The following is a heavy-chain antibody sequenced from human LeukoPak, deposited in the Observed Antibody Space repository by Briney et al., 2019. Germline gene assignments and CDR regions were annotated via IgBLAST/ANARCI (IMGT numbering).Heavy chain of an antibody. J-gene: IGHJ5*02. CDR1: GASISTSSYY. CDR3: ARDSKITYYDFWSGYSNWFDP. CDR2: IYYSGST. V-gene: IGHV4-39*07. D-gene: IGHD3-3*01. Sequence: SETLSLTCTVSGASISTSSYYWGWIRQSPGKGLEWIGTIYYSGSTYYNPSLKSRVTMSVDTSKNQFSLKLSSVTAADTAVYYCARDSKITYYDFWSGYSNWFDPWGQGTLVTVSS.